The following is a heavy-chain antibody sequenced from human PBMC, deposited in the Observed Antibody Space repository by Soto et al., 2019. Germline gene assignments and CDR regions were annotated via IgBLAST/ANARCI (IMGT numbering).Heavy chain of an antibody. CDR2: ISAYNGNT. V-gene: IGHV1-18*01. D-gene: IGHD3-3*01. CDR3: ARDPERFFSYGMDV. J-gene: IGHJ6*02. CDR1: AYTFTSYG. Sequence: QIQLVQSGAEVKKPGASVKVSCKASAYTFTSYGISWVRQSPGQGLEWMGWISAYNGNTNYAQKLQGRVTMTTDTSTSTAYMELRSLRSEDTAVYYCARDPERFFSYGMDVWGQGTKVTVSS.